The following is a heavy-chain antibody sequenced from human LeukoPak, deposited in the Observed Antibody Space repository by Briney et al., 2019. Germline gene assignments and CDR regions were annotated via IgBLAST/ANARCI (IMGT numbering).Heavy chain of an antibody. D-gene: IGHD3-3*01. J-gene: IGHJ4*02. CDR3: AKDHYWSIDY. V-gene: IGHV3-9*01. CDR1: GFIFNNYA. CDR2: ISWNSGTI. Sequence: PGGSLSLSCAGSGFIFNNYAMHWVRQPPGKGLEWVSGISWNSGTIDYADSVRGRFTISRDNAKNSLYLQMDSLRVEDTAFYYCAKDHYWSIDYWGRGTLVTVSS.